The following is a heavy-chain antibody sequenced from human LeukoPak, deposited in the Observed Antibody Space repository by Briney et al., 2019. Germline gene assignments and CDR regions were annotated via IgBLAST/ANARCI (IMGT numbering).Heavy chain of an antibody. Sequence: GASVKVSCTASGYTFTGYYMHWVRQAPGQGLEWMGRINPKSGSTTYAQKFQDRVTMTRDTSIRTVYIELSSLRSDDTALYYCARDYIPPGPDYWGQGTLITVSS. CDR3: ARDYIPPGPDY. CDR2: INPKSGST. J-gene: IGHJ4*02. V-gene: IGHV1-2*06. D-gene: IGHD2-21*01. CDR1: GYTFTGYY.